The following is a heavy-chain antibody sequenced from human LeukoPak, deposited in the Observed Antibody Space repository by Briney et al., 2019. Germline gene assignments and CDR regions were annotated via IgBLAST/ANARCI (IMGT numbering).Heavy chain of an antibody. V-gene: IGHV3-30*04. CDR3: ARERVAIGYYDYVWGSYRSSYFDY. CDR1: GFTFSSYA. Sequence: TGGSLRLSCAASGFTFSSYAMHRVRQAPGKGLEWVAVISYDGSNKYYADSVKGRFTISRDNSKNTLYLQMNSLRAEDTAVYYCARERVAIGYYDYVWGSYRSSYFDYWGQGTLVTVSS. D-gene: IGHD3-16*02. J-gene: IGHJ4*02. CDR2: ISYDGSNK.